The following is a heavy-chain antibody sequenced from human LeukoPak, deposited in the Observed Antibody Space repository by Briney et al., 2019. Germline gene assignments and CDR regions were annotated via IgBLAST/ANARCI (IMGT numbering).Heavy chain of an antibody. J-gene: IGHJ4*02. CDR1: GYSISSGYY. D-gene: IGHD3-22*01. Sequence: PSETLSLTCTVSGYSISSGYYWGWIRQPPGKGLEWIGIIYHSGSTYYNPSLKSRVTISVDTSKNQFSLKLSSVTAADTAVYYCAREGLYYDSSGYYYGGYCDYWGQGTLVTVSS. CDR3: AREGLYYDSSGYYYGGYCDY. CDR2: IYHSGST. V-gene: IGHV4-38-2*02.